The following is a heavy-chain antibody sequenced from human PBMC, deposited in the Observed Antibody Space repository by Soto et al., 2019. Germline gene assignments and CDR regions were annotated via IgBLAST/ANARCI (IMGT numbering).Heavy chain of an antibody. V-gene: IGHV2-5*02. CDR2: IYWDDDK. CDR1: GFSLTTSGVG. Sequence: QITLNESGPTVVRPTETLTLTCRFSGFSLTTSGVGVGWIRQSPGKAPEWLALIYWDDDKRYSASLKSRLTITKVTSKNQVVLTVSDLDPTDTATYYCAHRVLRTVFGLVTTTAIYFDVWGQGTPVAVSS. D-gene: IGHD3-3*01. CDR3: AHRVLRTVFGLVTTTAIYFDV. J-gene: IGHJ4*02.